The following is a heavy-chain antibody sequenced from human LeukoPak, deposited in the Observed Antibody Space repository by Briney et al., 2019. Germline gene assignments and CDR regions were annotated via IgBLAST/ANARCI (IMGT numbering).Heavy chain of an antibody. CDR3: ATGVSRGPYYFDY. Sequence: SETLSLTCTVSSASISSYCWSWIRQPAGKGLEWIGRIYTSGSTNYNPSLKSRVTMSVDTSKNQFSLKLSSVTAADTAVYYCATGVSRGPYYFDYWGQGTLVTVSS. CDR2: IYTSGST. V-gene: IGHV4-4*07. CDR1: SASISSYC. J-gene: IGHJ4*02. D-gene: IGHD4-23*01.